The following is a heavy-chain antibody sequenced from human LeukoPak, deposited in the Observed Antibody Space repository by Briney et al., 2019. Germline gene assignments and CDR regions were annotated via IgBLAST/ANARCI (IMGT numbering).Heavy chain of an antibody. J-gene: IGHJ4*02. D-gene: IGHD6-19*01. Sequence: GGSLRLSCAASGFTFSSYSMNWVRQAPGQGLEWVSSISSSSSYIYYADSVKGRFTISRDNAKNSLYLQMNSLRAEDTAVYYCARASGSSGWKSFDYWGQGTLVTVSS. CDR1: GFTFSSYS. CDR3: ARASGSSGWKSFDY. CDR2: ISSSSSYI. V-gene: IGHV3-21*01.